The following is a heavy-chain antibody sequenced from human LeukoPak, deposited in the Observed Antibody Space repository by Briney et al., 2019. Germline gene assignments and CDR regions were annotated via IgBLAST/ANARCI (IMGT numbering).Heavy chain of an antibody. D-gene: IGHD2-2*01. Sequence: ASVKVSCKASGGTFSSYAISWVRQAPGQGLEWMGGIIPIFGTANYAQKFQGRVTITTDESTSTAYMELSSLRSEDTAVYYCARSDRYCSSTSCQTNYYYYYTDVWGKGTTVTVSS. V-gene: IGHV1-69*05. CDR3: ARSDRYCSSTSCQTNYYYYYTDV. J-gene: IGHJ6*03. CDR2: IIPIFGTA. CDR1: GGTFSSYA.